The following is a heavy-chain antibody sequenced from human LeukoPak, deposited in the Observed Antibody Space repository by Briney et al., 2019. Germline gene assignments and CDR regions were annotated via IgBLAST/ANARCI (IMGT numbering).Heavy chain of an antibody. D-gene: IGHD3-10*01. CDR3: AKGYSRTTASYFDY. CDR2: ISGSGASA. J-gene: IGHJ4*02. CDR1: GFTFSSYA. Sequence: PGGSLRLSCAASGFTFSSYAMSWVRQAPGKGLEWVSPISGSGASARYADSVKGRFTTSRDNSKNTLYLQMNSLTAEDTAVYYCAKGYSRTTASYFDYWGQGILVTVSS. V-gene: IGHV3-23*01.